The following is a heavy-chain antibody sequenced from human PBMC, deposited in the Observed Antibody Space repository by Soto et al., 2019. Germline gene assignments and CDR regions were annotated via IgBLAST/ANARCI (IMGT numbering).Heavy chain of an antibody. D-gene: IGHD6-6*01. CDR2: ISGYNGNT. CDR1: GYTFTNYG. J-gene: IGHJ4*02. V-gene: IGHV1-18*01. Sequence: GVSVKVSCKASGYTFTNYGFSWVRQAPGQGLEWMGWISGYNGNTNYAERLQGRVTITTDTSTSTAYMELKSLRYDDTAVYYCAREGQLGYWGQGTPVTVSS. CDR3: AREGQLGY.